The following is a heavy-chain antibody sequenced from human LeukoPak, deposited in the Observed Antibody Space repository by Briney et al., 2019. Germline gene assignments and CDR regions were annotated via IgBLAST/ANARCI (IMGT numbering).Heavy chain of an antibody. CDR2: IRDSDGRT. CDR1: GFTFSSYY. V-gene: IGHV3-23*01. CDR3: AKSGNTETVDY. D-gene: IGHD6-25*01. J-gene: IGHJ4*02. Sequence: GGSLRLSCAASGFTFSSYYMSGVRQTPGKGLECVSTIRDSDGRTYYADSVEGRFTISRDNSTNTLYLQMNSLRAGDTAIYYCAKSGNTETVDYWGQGTLVTVSS.